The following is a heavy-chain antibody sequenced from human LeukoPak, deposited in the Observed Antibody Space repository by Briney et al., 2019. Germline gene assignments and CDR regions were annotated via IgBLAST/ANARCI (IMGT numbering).Heavy chain of an antibody. CDR2: ISGSGGST. Sequence: PGGSLRLSCAASGFTFSSYAMSWVRQAPGKGLEWVSTISGSGGSTYYADSVKGRFTISRDNSKNTLFLQMNSVRVEDTAVYYCAREGINIAARPWDYYYYMDVWGKGTTVTVSS. CDR1: GFTFSSYA. J-gene: IGHJ6*03. V-gene: IGHV3-23*01. CDR3: AREGINIAARPWDYYYYMDV. D-gene: IGHD6-6*01.